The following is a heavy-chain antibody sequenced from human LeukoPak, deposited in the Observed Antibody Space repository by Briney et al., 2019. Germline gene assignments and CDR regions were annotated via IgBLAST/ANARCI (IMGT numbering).Heavy chain of an antibody. CDR3: ARVSGWYKAFDY. D-gene: IGHD6-19*01. CDR1: GYTFTGYY. V-gene: IGHV1-2*02. J-gene: IGHJ4*02. CDR2: INPNSGGT. Sequence: ASVKVSCKASGYTFTGYYMHWVRQAPGQGLEWMGWINPNSGGTNYAQKLQGRVTMTTDTSTSTAYMELRSLRSDDTAVYYCARVSGWYKAFDYWGQGTLVTVSS.